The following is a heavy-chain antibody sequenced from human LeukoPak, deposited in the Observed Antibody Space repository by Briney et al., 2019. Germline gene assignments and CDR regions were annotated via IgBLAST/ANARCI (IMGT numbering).Heavy chain of an antibody. CDR3: ASGSTMVQGVIFAY. D-gene: IGHD3-10*01. CDR2: LYSDGRT. J-gene: IGHJ4*02. V-gene: IGHV3-53*01. Sequence: WVRXXXXXGXEWVSVLYSDGRTFYAGSVRGRFTISRDKSKNAVYLQMNSLRVEDTAVYYCASGSTMVQGVIFAYWGQGTLVTVAS.